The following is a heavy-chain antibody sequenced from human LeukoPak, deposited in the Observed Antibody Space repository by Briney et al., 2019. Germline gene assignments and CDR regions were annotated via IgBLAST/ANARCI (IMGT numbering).Heavy chain of an antibody. CDR3: ASPPAYFERGGFPPSSFDF. CDR2: IYNTGST. D-gene: IGHD3-22*01. CDR1: GGSIRSSNYY. V-gene: IGHV4-39*01. J-gene: IGHJ4*02. Sequence: SETLSLTCTVSGGSIRSSNYYWGWIRQPPGKGLEWIGNIYNTGSTYYNPSLKTRITITVDTSNSQFSLKLNSVTAADTAVYFCASPPAYFERGGFPPSSFDFWARGTRVPV.